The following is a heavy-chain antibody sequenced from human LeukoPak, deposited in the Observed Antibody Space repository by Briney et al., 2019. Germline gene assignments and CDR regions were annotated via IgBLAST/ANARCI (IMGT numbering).Heavy chain of an antibody. CDR2: ISSRGSAI. D-gene: IGHD3-10*01. CDR3: ARVISGTYGLDY. V-gene: IGHV3-11*01. CDR1: GFTFSDYH. Sequence: GGSLRLSCAASGFTFSDYHMTWIRQAPGKGLEWVSYISSRGSAIYYADSVKGRFTISRDNSKDSLYLQMNSLRADDTAIFYCARVISGTYGLDYWGQGTLVTVSS. J-gene: IGHJ4*02.